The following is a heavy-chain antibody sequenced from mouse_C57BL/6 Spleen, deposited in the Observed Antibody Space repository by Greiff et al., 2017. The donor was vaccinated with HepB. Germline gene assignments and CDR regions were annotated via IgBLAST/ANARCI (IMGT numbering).Heavy chain of an antibody. V-gene: IGHV7-3*01. D-gene: IGHD2-4*01. Sequence: EVKLQESGGGLVQPGGSLSLSCAASGFTFTDYYMSWVRQPPGKALEWLGFIRNKANGYTTEYSASVKGRFTISRDNSQSILYLQMNALRAEDSATYYCARFPYDYDEGDWYFDVWGTGTTVTVSS. CDR1: GFTFTDYY. CDR2: IRNKANGYTT. J-gene: IGHJ1*03. CDR3: ARFPYDYDEGDWYFDV.